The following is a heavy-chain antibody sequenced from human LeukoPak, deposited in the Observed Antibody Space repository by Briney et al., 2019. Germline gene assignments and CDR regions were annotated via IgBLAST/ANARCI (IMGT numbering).Heavy chain of an antibody. CDR3: ARVDRWSYYYYMDV. Sequence: ASVKVSCKASGYTFTSYDINWVRQATGQGLEWMGWMNPNSGNTGYAQKFQGRVTMTRNTSISTAYMELSRLRSEDTAVYYCARVDRWSYYYYMDVWGKGTTVTVSS. J-gene: IGHJ6*03. V-gene: IGHV1-8*01. CDR1: GYTFTSYD. CDR2: MNPNSGNT. D-gene: IGHD2-15*01.